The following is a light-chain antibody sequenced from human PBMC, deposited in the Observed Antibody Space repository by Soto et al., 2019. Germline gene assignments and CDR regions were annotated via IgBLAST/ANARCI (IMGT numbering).Light chain of an antibody. CDR1: SSNIGLDY. V-gene: IGLV1-47*02. CDR3: QSYDSRLSGSV. J-gene: IGLJ1*01. CDR2: SVN. Sequence: QSVLTQPPSASGTPGQRVVISCSGGSSNIGLDYLCWYQQVPGMAPKLLIYSVNQRPSGVPDRFSGSKSGASASLAITGLQAEDEADYYCQSYDSRLSGSVFGTGTKVTV.